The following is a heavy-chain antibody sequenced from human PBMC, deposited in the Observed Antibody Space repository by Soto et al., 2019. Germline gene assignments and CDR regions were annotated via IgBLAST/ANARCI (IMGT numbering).Heavy chain of an antibody. D-gene: IGHD1-7*01. J-gene: IGHJ6*02. V-gene: IGHV3-21*01. CDR2: ISSSSSYI. Sequence: GGSLRLSCAASGFTFSSYSMNWVRQAPGKGLEWVSSISSSSSYIYYADSVKGRFTISRDNAKNSLYLQMNSLRAEDTAVYYCARDKAPHWNWNYVRYYYGMDVWGQGTTVTVSS. CDR1: GFTFSSYS. CDR3: ARDKAPHWNWNYVRYYYGMDV.